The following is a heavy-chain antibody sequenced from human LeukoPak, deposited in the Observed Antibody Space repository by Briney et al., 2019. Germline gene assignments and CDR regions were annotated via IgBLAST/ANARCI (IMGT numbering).Heavy chain of an antibody. CDR1: GYTFTGYY. V-gene: IGHV1-2*02. CDR2: VNPNSGDT. CDR3: ARASGSYWWFDS. Sequence: ASVKVSCKASGYTFTGYYLHWVRQAPGQGLEWMGCVNPNSGDTNYAQKFQGSVTMTRDTSSSKVYMELSRLRSDDTAVYYCARASGSYWWFDSWGQGTLVTVSS. J-gene: IGHJ5*01. D-gene: IGHD1-26*01.